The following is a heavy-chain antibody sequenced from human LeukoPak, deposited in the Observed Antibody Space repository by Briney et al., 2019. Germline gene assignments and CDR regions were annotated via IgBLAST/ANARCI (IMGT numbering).Heavy chain of an antibody. Sequence: GASVKVSCKASGYTFTSYGISWVRQAPGQGLEWMGWISAYNGNTNYAQKLQGRVTMTPDTSTSTAYVELRSLRSDDTAVYYCAREPSYYDSSGYYVGSEFDYWGQGTLVTVSS. J-gene: IGHJ4*02. V-gene: IGHV1-18*01. D-gene: IGHD3-22*01. CDR3: AREPSYYDSSGYYVGSEFDY. CDR1: GYTFTSYG. CDR2: ISAYNGNT.